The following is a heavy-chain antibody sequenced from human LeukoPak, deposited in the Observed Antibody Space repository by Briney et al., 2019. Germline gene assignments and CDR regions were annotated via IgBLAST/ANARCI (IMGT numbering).Heavy chain of an antibody. J-gene: IGHJ4*02. D-gene: IGHD3-3*01. CDR2: ISGSGGST. Sequence: GGSLRLSCAASGFTFSSYAMSWVRQAPGKGLEWVSAISGSGGSTYYADSVKGRFTISRDNSKNTLYLQTNSLRAEDTAVYYCAKSWSGYYGWDYWGQGTLVTVSS. CDR3: AKSWSGYYGWDY. V-gene: IGHV3-23*01. CDR1: GFTFSSYA.